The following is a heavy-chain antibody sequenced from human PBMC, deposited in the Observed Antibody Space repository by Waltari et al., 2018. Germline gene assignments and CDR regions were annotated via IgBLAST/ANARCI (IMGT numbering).Heavy chain of an antibody. V-gene: IGHV5-51*01. Sequence: EVQLVQSGAEVKKPGESLKISCKGSGYSFTSYWIGWVRQMPGKGLEWIGISYPGDSEHRCSPHFQGQVPISAQTSISTDYLQWSSLKASDNAMYYCARQGVNNYYDSSGYYDYWGQGTLVTVSS. CDR3: ARQGVNNYYDSSGYYDY. J-gene: IGHJ4*02. D-gene: IGHD3-22*01. CDR2: SYPGDSEH. CDR1: GYSFTSYW.